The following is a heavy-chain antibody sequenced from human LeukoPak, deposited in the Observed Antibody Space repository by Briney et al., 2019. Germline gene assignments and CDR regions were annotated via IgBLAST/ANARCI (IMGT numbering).Heavy chain of an antibody. CDR3: ARGVYSGSYLDY. Sequence: SETLSLTCTVSGGSISSSSYYWGWIRQPPGKGLEWIGSIYHSGSTYYNPSLKSRITISVDTSKNQFSLKLSSVTAADTAVYYCARGVYSGSYLDYWGQGTLVTVSS. J-gene: IGHJ4*02. CDR1: GGSISSSSYY. D-gene: IGHD1-26*01. V-gene: IGHV4-39*07. CDR2: IYHSGST.